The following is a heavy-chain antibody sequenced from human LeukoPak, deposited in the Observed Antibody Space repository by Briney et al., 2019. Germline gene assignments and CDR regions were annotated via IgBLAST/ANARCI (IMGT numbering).Heavy chain of an antibody. Sequence: ASVKVSCKASGYTFTSYDINWVREATGQGLEWMGWMNPNSGNTGYAQKFQGRVTMTRNTSISTAYMELSSLRSEDTAVYYCAREMGGTNAFDIWGQGTMVTVSS. D-gene: IGHD1/OR15-1a*01. CDR3: AREMGGTNAFDI. V-gene: IGHV1-8*01. J-gene: IGHJ3*02. CDR2: MNPNSGNT. CDR1: GYTFTSYD.